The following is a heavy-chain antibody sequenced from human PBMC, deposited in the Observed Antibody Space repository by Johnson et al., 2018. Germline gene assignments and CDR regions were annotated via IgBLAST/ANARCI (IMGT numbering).Heavy chain of an antibody. D-gene: IGHD6-13*01. V-gene: IGHV3-33*01. CDR3: ARDMQQLVTGYYYYGMDV. Sequence: QVQLQESGGGVVQPGRSLRLSCAASGFTFSSYGMHWVRQAPGKGLEWVAVIWYDGSNKYCTDSVKGRFTISRDNSKNTLYLQMNSLRAEDTAVYYWARDMQQLVTGYYYYGMDVWGQGTTVTVS. CDR1: GFTFSSYG. CDR2: IWYDGSNK. J-gene: IGHJ6*02.